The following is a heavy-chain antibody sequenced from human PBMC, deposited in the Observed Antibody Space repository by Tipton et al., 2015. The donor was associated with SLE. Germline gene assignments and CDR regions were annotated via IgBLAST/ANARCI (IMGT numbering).Heavy chain of an antibody. Sequence: LRLSCTVSGGSISSHYWSWIRQPPGKGLEWIGYIYYSGSTNYNPSLKSRVTISVDTSKNQFSLKLSSVTAADTAVYYCARFTMVRNYYGMDVWGQGTTVTVSS. J-gene: IGHJ6*02. V-gene: IGHV4-59*11. D-gene: IGHD3-10*01. CDR3: ARFTMVRNYYGMDV. CDR1: GGSISSHY. CDR2: IYYSGST.